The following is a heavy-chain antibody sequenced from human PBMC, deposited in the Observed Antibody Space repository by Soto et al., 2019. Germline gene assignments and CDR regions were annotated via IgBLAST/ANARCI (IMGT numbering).Heavy chain of an antibody. J-gene: IGHJ6*02. V-gene: IGHV3-30*18. Sequence: PGESLKISCKGSGYSFTSYGMHWVHQAPGKGLEWVAVISYDGSNKYYADSVKGRFTISRDNSKNTLYLQMNSLRAEDTAVYYCAKDLNDSSGWYSPGDDYYYYGMDVWGQGTTVTVSS. CDR2: ISYDGSNK. CDR1: GYSFTSYG. D-gene: IGHD6-19*01. CDR3: AKDLNDSSGWYSPGDDYYYYGMDV.